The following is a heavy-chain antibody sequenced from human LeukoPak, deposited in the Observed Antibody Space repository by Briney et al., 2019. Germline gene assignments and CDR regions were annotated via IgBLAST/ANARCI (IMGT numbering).Heavy chain of an antibody. CDR1: GYTFTSYG. Sequence: ASVKVSCKASGYTFTSYGISWVRQAPGQGLEWMGWISAYNGNTNFAQKLQGRITMTTDTSTSTAYMELRSLRSDDTAVYYCVRVVGYHGSDTYYKEGFDPWGQGTLVTVSS. CDR3: VRVVGYHGSDTYYKEGFDP. V-gene: IGHV1-18*01. D-gene: IGHD3-10*01. CDR2: ISAYNGNT. J-gene: IGHJ5*02.